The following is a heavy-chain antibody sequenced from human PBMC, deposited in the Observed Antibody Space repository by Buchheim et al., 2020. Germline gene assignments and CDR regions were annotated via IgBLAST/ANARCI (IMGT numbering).Heavy chain of an antibody. CDR1: GGSISSSSYY. J-gene: IGHJ6*02. D-gene: IGHD6-19*01. CDR2: IYYSGST. CDR3: ARPYSSGWYEDGMDV. V-gene: IGHV4-39*01. Sequence: QVQLQQWGAGLLKPSETLSLTCTVSGGSISSSSYYWGWIRQPPGKGLEWIGSIYYSGSTYYNPSLKSRVTISVDTSKNQFSLKLSSVTAADTAVYYCARPYSSGWYEDGMDVWGQGTT.